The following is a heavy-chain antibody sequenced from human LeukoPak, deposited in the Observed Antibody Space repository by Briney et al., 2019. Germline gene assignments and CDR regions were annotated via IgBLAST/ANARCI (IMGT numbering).Heavy chain of an antibody. CDR1: GFTFSSYG. CDR3: AKDSAKRIIPRSYCSSTSCFFDY. CDR2: ISGSGSST. D-gene: IGHD2-2*01. J-gene: IGHJ4*02. Sequence: GGSLRLSCAASGFTFSSYGMSWVRQAPGKGLEWVSSISGSGSSTYYADSVKGRFTISRDNSKNTLYLQMNSLRAENTAVYYCAKDSAKRIIPRSYCSSTSCFFDYWGQGTLVTVSS. V-gene: IGHV3-23*01.